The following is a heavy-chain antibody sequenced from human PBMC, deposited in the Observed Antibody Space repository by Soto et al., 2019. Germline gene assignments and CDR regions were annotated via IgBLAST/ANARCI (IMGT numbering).Heavy chain of an antibody. CDR3: ARGGLAVRAATFDS. J-gene: IGHJ4*02. V-gene: IGHV4-34*01. D-gene: IGHD2-2*01. Sequence: PPGKGLEWIGYINHSGSTNYNPSLKSRVTISVDTSKNQFSLKLSSVTAADTAVYYCARGGLAVRAATFDSWGQGTLVTVSS. CDR2: INHSGST.